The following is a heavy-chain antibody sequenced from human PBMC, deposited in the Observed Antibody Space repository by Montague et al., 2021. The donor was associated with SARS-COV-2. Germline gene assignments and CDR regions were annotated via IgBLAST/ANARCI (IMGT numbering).Heavy chain of an antibody. Sequence: SETLSLTCTVSGGSISSYYWSWIRQPPGKGLEWIGYIYYSGSTYYNPSLKSRVTISVDTSKNQFSLKLSSVTAADTGVYYCARLTAGYCSGGSCYWGTGFDYWGQGTLVTVSS. CDR1: GGSISSYY. CDR2: IYYSGST. CDR3: ARLTAGYCSGGSCYWGTGFDY. D-gene: IGHD2-15*01. J-gene: IGHJ4*02. V-gene: IGHV4-59*12.